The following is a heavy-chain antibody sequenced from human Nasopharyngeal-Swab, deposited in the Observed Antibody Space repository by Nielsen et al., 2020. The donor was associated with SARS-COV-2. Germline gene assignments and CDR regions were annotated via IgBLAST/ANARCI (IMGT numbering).Heavy chain of an antibody. CDR3: ARDLLSTGPFDY. CDR1: GFTFSSYA. J-gene: IGHJ4*02. D-gene: IGHD4-17*01. V-gene: IGHV3-23*01. CDR2: ISGSGGST. Sequence: GESLKISCAASGFTFSSYAMSWVRQAPGKGLEWVSAISGSGGSTYYADSVKGRFTTSRDNSKSTLYLQMNSLRAEDTAVYYCARDLLSTGPFDYWGQGTLVTVSS.